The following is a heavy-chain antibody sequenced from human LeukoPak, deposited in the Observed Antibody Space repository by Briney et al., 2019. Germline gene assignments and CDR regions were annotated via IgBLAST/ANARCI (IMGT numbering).Heavy chain of an antibody. CDR3: ARDYNHITIVH. D-gene: IGHD3-10*01. CDR2: IYYSGST. Sequence: SETLSLTCAVSGGSISSSSYYWGWIRQPPGKGLEWIGSIYYSGSTYYNPSLKSRVTISVDTSKNQFSLKLSSVTAADTAVYYCARDYNHITIVHWGQGTLVTASS. V-gene: IGHV4-39*07. J-gene: IGHJ4*02. CDR1: GGSISSSSYY.